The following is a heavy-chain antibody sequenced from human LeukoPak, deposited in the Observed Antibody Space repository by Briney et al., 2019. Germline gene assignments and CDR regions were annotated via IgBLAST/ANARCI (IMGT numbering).Heavy chain of an antibody. D-gene: IGHD3-16*02. J-gene: IGHJ4*02. CDR3: ARDRYDYVWGSYRSTPYYFDY. Sequence: PSASVNVSCKASGYTFTSYGISWVRQAPGQGLEWMGWISAYNGNTNYAQKLQGRVTMTTDTSTSTAYMELRSLRSDDTAVYYCARDRYDYVWGSYRSTPYYFDYWGQGTLVTVSS. V-gene: IGHV1-18*01. CDR2: ISAYNGNT. CDR1: GYTFTSYG.